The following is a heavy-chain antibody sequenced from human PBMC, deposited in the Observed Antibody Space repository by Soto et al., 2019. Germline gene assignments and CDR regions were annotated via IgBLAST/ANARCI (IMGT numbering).Heavy chain of an antibody. J-gene: IGHJ4*02. V-gene: IGHV1-3*01. CDR3: ARPHYFGSGTYWEY. D-gene: IGHD3-10*01. CDR2: INPGNGDT. Sequence: WLRQAQGQGLEWMGWINPGNGDTTYSQKFQGRLTITRDTSASTAYMELSSLRSEDTAVYYCARPHYFGSGTYWEYWGQGALVTVSS.